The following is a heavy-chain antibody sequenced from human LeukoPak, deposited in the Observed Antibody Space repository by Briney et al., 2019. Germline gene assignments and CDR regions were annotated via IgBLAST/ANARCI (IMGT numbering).Heavy chain of an antibody. V-gene: IGHV3-21*01. CDR2: ISSSSSYI. Sequence: GGSLRLSCAASGFTFSSYSMNWVRQAPGKGLEWVSSISSSSSYIHYADSVKGRFTISRDNAKNSLYLQMNSLRAEDTAVYYCARPGGVGATTSWGQGTLVTVSS. D-gene: IGHD1-26*01. CDR3: ARPGGVGATTS. CDR1: GFTFSSYS. J-gene: IGHJ5*02.